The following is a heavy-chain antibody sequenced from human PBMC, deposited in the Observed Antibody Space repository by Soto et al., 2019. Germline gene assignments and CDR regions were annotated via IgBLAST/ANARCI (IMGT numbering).Heavy chain of an antibody. V-gene: IGHV3-23*01. CDR2: ISASGDST. CDR1: GFTFISSA. Sequence: EVQLLESGGGLVQPGGSLRLSCAASGFTFISSAMNWVRQAPGKGLEWVAAISASGDSTYYADSVKGRLTISRDNSKNTLLLHMHSLRAEDTAIYYCASSGDTGWSLVLDAFDIWGRGTMVAVSS. CDR3: ASSGDTGWSLVLDAFDI. J-gene: IGHJ3*02. D-gene: IGHD6-19*01.